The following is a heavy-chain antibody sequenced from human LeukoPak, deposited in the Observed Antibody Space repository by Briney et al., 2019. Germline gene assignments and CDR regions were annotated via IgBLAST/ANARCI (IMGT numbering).Heavy chain of an antibody. CDR2: ISGSGGST. J-gene: IGHJ6*03. CDR3: AKGVCSSTSCYFIRVRYYYRDV. V-gene: IGHV3-23*01. CDR1: GFTFSSYA. Sequence: GGSLRLSCAASGFTFSSYAMSWVRQAPGKGLEWVSAISGSGGSTYYADSVKGRFTISRDNSKNTLYLQMNSLRAEDTAVYYCAKGVCSSTSCYFIRVRYYYRDVWGKGTTVTVSS. D-gene: IGHD2-2*01.